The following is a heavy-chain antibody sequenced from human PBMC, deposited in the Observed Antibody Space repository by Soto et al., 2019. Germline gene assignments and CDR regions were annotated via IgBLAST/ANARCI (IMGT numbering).Heavy chain of an antibody. V-gene: IGHV3-33*01. CDR3: ARDSGYNWNYYYYCYGMDV. J-gene: IGHJ6*02. CDR1: GFTFSSYG. D-gene: IGHD1-7*01. Sequence: GGSLRLSCAASGFTFSSYGMHWVRQAPGKGLEWVAVIWYDGSNKYYADSVKGRFTISRDNSKNTLYLQMNSLRAEDTAVYYCARDSGYNWNYYYYCYGMDVWGQGTTVTVSS. CDR2: IWYDGSNK.